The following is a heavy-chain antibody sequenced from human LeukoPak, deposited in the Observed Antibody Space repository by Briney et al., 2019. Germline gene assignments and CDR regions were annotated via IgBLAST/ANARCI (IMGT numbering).Heavy chain of an antibody. CDR1: GFTFSDYY. CDR3: ARDLVWFGEPKGYYNYMDV. CDR2: ISSSGSTI. V-gene: IGHV3-11*04. Sequence: GGSLRLSCAASGFTFSDYYTSWIRQAPGEGLEWVSYISSSGSTIYYADYVKGRFTISRDNAKNSLYLQMNSLRAEATAVYYCARDLVWFGEPKGYYNYMDVWGKGTTVTVSS. D-gene: IGHD3-10*01. J-gene: IGHJ6*03.